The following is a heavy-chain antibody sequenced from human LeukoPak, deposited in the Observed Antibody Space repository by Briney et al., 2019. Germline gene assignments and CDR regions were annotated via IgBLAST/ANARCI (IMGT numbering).Heavy chain of an antibody. Sequence: ASVKVSCKASGYTFISYDINWVRQATGQGLEWVGWMNPNSGNTGYAQKFQGRVTMTRNTSISTAYMELSSLGSEDTAVYYCARTYYYGSGPNPNWFDPWGQGTLVTVSS. CDR1: GYTFISYD. D-gene: IGHD3-22*01. CDR2: MNPNSGNT. V-gene: IGHV1-8*01. J-gene: IGHJ5*02. CDR3: ARTYYYGSGPNPNWFDP.